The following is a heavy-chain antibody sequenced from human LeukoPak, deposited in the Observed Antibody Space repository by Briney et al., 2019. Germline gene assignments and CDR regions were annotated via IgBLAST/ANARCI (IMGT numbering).Heavy chain of an antibody. CDR3: AKDLKAVGATSFDY. V-gene: IGHV3-30*02. CDR2: IRYDGSNK. D-gene: IGHD1-26*01. J-gene: IGHJ4*02. CDR1: GFTFSSYG. Sequence: PGGSLRLSCAASGFTFSSYGMHWVRQAPGKGLEWVAFIRYDGSNKYYADSVKGRFTISRDNSKNTLYLQMNSLRAEDTAVYYCAKDLKAVGATSFDYWGQGTLVTVSS.